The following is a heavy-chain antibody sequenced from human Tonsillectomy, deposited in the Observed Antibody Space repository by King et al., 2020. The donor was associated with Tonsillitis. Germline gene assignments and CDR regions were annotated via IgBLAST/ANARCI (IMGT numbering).Heavy chain of an antibody. V-gene: IGHV3-23*04. CDR1: GFTFSNYA. D-gene: IGHD1-26*01. J-gene: IGHJ4*02. CDR2: ISGSGGST. Sequence: EVQLVESGGGLVQPGGSLRLSCAASGFTFSNYAMIWVRQAPGKGLEWGSAISGSGGSTYYADPEKGRFTISRDNSKNTLYLKMNSLTAEDPAVYYCAKPYSGSYYPPYYFDYWGQGTLVTVSS. CDR3: AKPYSGSYYPPYYFDY.